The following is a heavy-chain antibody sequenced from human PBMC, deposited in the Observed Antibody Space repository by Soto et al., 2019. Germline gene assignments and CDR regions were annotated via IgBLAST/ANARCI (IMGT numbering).Heavy chain of an antibody. CDR1: GGTFSSYA. CDR2: LIPSFGTA. J-gene: IGHJ6*02. Sequence: ASVKVSCKASGGTFSSYAISWVRQAPGQGLEWMGGLIPSFGTANYSQQFQGILTITADKSTSTAYMELNSLRFDETAVEYWARVSVLRYFDWSPRRSPDYYYGMDVWGQGTTVTVSS. CDR3: ARVSVLRYFDWSPRRSPDYYYGMDV. V-gene: IGHV1-69*06. D-gene: IGHD3-9*01.